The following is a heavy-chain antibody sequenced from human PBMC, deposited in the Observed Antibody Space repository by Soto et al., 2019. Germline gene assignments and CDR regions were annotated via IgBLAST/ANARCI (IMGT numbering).Heavy chain of an antibody. V-gene: IGHV3-15*01. CDR1: GFTFSNAW. Sequence: EVQLVESGGGLVKPGGSLRLSCAASGFTFSNAWMSWVRQAPGKGLEWVGRIKSKTDGGTTDYAAPVKGRFTISRDDSKNTLYLQMNSLKTEDTAVYYCTTKDIGYFHYYYGMDVWGQGTTVTVSS. CDR3: TTKDIGYFHYYYGMDV. D-gene: IGHD5-12*01. J-gene: IGHJ6*02. CDR2: IKSKTDGGTT.